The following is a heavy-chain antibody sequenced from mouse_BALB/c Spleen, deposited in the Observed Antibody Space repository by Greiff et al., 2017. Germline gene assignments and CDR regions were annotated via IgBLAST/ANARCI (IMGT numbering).Heavy chain of an antibody. V-gene: IGHV1-54*01. CDR3: ARRGSDAMDY. CDR2: INPGSGGT. Sequence: VQLQQSGAELVRPGTSVKVSCKASGYAFTNYLIEWVKQRPGQGLEWIGVINPGSGGTNYNEKFKGKATLTADKSSSTAYMQLSSLTSDDSAVYFCARRGSDAMDYWGQGTSVTVSS. CDR1: GYAFTNYL. J-gene: IGHJ4*01.